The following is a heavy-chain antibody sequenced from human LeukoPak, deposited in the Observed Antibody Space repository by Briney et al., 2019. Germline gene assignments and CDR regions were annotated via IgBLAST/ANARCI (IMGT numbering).Heavy chain of an antibody. V-gene: IGHV1-58*01. D-gene: IGHD1-26*01. CDR3: ARGYSGSQIDY. CDR1: GFTFTSSA. J-gene: IGHJ4*02. CDR2: IVVGSGNT. Sequence: SVNVSCKASGFTFTSSAVQWVRQARGQRLEWIGWIVVGSGNTNYAQKFQERVTITRDMSTSTAYMELSSLRSEDTAVYYCARGYSGSQIDYWGQGTLVTVSS.